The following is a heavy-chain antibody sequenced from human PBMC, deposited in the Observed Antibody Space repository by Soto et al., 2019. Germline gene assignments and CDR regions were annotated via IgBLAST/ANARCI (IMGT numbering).Heavy chain of an antibody. V-gene: IGHV4-39*01. D-gene: IGHD3-10*01. Sequence: ETLSLTCTVSGGSISSISSYWGWIRQPPGKGLEWIGNVYYSGSTYSNPSLKSRLTISADTSKNQFSLKLSSVTAADTAVYFCARQSEYYYASGRAAPLYGMDVWGQGTTVTVSS. J-gene: IGHJ6*02. CDR2: VYYSGST. CDR1: GGSISSISSY. CDR3: ARQSEYYYASGRAAPLYGMDV.